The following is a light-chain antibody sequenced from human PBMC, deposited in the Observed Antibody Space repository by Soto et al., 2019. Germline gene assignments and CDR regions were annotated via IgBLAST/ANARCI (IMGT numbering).Light chain of an antibody. J-gene: IGKJ2*01. V-gene: IGKV3-20*01. Sequence: EIVLMQSPGTLSLSPGERATLSCRASQALRRTYIAWYQQKPGQAPRVLIYGASKRATGIPDRFSGSGSGTDFSLTISRLEPEDFAVYYCHQYDNAPQTYGQGTKVDIK. CDR2: GAS. CDR1: QALRRTY. CDR3: HQYDNAPQT.